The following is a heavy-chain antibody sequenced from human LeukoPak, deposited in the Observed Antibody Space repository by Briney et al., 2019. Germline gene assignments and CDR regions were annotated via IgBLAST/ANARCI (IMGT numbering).Heavy chain of an antibody. Sequence: PGGSLRLSCAASGFTVSSNYMSWVRQAPGKGLEWVSVIYSGGSTYYADSVKGRFTISRDNSKNTLYLQMNSLRAEDTAVYYCARCITMIRGFDYGGQGTLVTVSS. J-gene: IGHJ4*02. CDR1: GFTVSSNY. CDR2: IYSGGST. D-gene: IGHD3-10*01. CDR3: ARCITMIRGFDY. V-gene: IGHV3-53*01.